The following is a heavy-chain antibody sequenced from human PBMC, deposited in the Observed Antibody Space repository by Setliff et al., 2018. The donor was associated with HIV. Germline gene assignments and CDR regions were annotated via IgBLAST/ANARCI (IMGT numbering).Heavy chain of an antibody. J-gene: IGHJ6*03. Sequence: SETLSLTCTVSGGSISSYYWSWIRQPPGKGLEWIGYIYYSGSTNYNPSLKSRVTISVDTSKNQFSLKLSSVTAADTAVYYCARGLTRGGYYYYFYMDVWGKGTTVTVSS. D-gene: IGHD7-27*01. CDR3: ARGLTRGGYYYYFYMDV. V-gene: IGHV4-59*01. CDR2: IYYSGST. CDR1: GGSISSYY.